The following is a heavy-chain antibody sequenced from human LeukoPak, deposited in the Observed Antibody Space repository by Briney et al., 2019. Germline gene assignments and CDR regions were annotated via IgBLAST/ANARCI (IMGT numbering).Heavy chain of an antibody. V-gene: IGHV3-23*01. CDR1: GFTFSSYA. Sequence: GGSLRLSCVGSGFTFSSYAMNWVRQAPGKGLEWVSTVSCIGGSTFYADSVKGRFTISRDNSKDTLYLQMNSLRAEDTAVYYCAKDREWRDDAFDMWGQGTLVTVSS. J-gene: IGHJ3*02. CDR2: VSCIGGST. CDR3: AKDREWRDDAFDM. D-gene: IGHD3-3*01.